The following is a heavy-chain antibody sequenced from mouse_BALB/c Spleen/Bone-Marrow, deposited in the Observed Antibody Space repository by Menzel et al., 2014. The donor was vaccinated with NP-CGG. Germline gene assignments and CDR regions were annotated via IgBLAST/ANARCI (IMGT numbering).Heavy chain of an antibody. V-gene: IGHV14-1*02. CDR1: GFNIKDYY. CDR3: ARGREAMDY. CDR2: IDPENGNT. J-gene: IGHJ4*01. Sequence: VQLQQSGAELVRPGALVKLSCKASGFNIKDYYMHWVKRRPEQGLEWIGWIDPENGNTIYDPKFQGKASITADTSSNTAYLQRSSLTSEDTAVYYCARGREAMDYWGQGTSVTVSS.